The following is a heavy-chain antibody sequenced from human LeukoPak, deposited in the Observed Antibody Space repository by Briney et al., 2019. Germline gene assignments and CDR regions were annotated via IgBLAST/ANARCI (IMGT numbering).Heavy chain of an antibody. Sequence: GASLKVSGRAFGYTFTGYIMHWLRQTPGKGLEGMGWINPNSGGTNYAQKFQGRVTMTRDTSISTAYMELSRLRSDDTAVYYCARDGSIVGAIEDYWGQGTLVTVSS. CDR2: INPNSGGT. J-gene: IGHJ4*02. D-gene: IGHD1-26*01. V-gene: IGHV1-2*02. CDR3: ARDGSIVGAIEDY. CDR1: GYTFTGYI.